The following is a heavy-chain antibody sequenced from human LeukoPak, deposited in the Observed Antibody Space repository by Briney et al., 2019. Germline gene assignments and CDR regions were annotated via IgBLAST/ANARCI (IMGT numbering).Heavy chain of an antibody. CDR1: GFTFSSYW. Sequence: GGSLRLSCAASGFTFSSYWMSWVRQAPGKGLEWVANIRQDESEKYYVDSVKGRFTISRDNAKNSLYLQMNSLRAEDTALYYCAKGVRITMVRGAFDIWGQGTMVTVSS. CDR2: IRQDESEK. D-gene: IGHD3-10*01. J-gene: IGHJ3*02. V-gene: IGHV3-7*03. CDR3: AKGVRITMVRGAFDI.